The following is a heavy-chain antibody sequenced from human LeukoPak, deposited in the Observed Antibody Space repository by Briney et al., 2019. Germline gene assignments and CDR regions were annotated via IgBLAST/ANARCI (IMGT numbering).Heavy chain of an antibody. CDR1: GFTFSTYR. V-gene: IGHV3-21*01. CDR2: ISGSSSYI. CDR3: ARGPPFDF. J-gene: IGHJ4*02. Sequence: GGSLRLSCAASGFTFSTYRMKWVSQAPGKGLEWVSSISGSSSYIYYADSVKGRITSSRDNAKRALWPQLTSIRAEDTAAYYCARGPPFDFWGQGTLVTVSS.